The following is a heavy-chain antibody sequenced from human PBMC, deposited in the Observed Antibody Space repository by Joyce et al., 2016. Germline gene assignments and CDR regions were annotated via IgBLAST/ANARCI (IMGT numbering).Heavy chain of an antibody. Sequence: EVQLVESGGGLVQPGGSLRLSGVVSGFTFSSYWMTWVRQAPGKGLEWVANIKQDSSERYYLDSVKGRFTISRDNARNSLYLQMNNLGAEDTAVYYCARRNWGVLADFWGQGTLVTVSS. CDR3: ARRNWGVLADF. V-gene: IGHV3-7*03. CDR1: GFTFSSYW. D-gene: IGHD3-16*02. J-gene: IGHJ4*02. CDR2: IKQDSSER.